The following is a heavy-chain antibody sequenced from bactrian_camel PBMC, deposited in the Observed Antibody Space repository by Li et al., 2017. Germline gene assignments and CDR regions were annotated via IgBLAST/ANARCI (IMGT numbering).Heavy chain of an antibody. CDR3: AASASFILTPRFYRFESSDYPY. CDR2: IYTGGGDG. CDR1: GDALSVYC. J-gene: IGHJ4*01. Sequence: HVQLVESGGGSAQAGGSLRLSCAASGDALSVYCMGWFRRFPGKAREGVAGIYTGGGDGHYADAVKGRFTISKDNAGNSLFLHMTNLKPEDTAMYYCAASASFILTPRFYRFESSDYPYRGQGTQVTVS. D-gene: IGHD4*01. V-gene: IGHV3S6*01.